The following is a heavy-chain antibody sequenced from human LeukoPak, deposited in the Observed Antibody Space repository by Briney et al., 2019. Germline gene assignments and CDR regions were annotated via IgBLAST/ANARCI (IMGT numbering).Heavy chain of an antibody. J-gene: IGHJ4*01. Sequence: GGSLTLSCAASGFTFSSYGMHWLRQAPGKGLEWVAVIWYDGSNKYYADSVKGRFTITRDNSMNMLYLQMNSLRAEDMGVYYCAKDRAIFGVVGGAVEYYFDYWGHGTLVTVSS. D-gene: IGHD3-3*01. CDR3: AKDRAIFGVVGGAVEYYFDY. CDR1: GFTFSSYG. CDR2: IWYDGSNK. V-gene: IGHV3-33*06.